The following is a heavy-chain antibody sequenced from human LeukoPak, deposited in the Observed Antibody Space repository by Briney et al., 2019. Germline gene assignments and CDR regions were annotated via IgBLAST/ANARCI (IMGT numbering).Heavy chain of an antibody. CDR2: IYYSGST. Sequence: SETLSLTCTVSGGSISSGDYYWSWIRQPPGKGLEWIGYIYYSGSTYYNPSLKSRVTISVDMSKNQFSLKLSSVTAADTAVYYCARTYYDFWSGYGGFWFDPWGQGTLVTVSS. D-gene: IGHD3-3*01. CDR1: GGSISSGDYY. V-gene: IGHV4-30-4*01. J-gene: IGHJ5*02. CDR3: ARTYYDFWSGYGGFWFDP.